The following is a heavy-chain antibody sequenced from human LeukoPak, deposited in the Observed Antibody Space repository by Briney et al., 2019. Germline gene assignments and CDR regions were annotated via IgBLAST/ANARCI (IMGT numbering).Heavy chain of an antibody. D-gene: IGHD3-22*01. CDR1: GGSISSYY. V-gene: IGHV4-59*01. J-gene: IGHJ4*02. Sequence: PSETLSLTCTVSGGSISSYYWSWILQPPGKGLEWIGCFYYSGSTNYNPSLKSRVTISVDTSKNQFSLKLSSVTAADTAVYYCARSYDSSAYYLDYWGQGTLVTVSS. CDR2: FYYSGST. CDR3: ARSYDSSAYYLDY.